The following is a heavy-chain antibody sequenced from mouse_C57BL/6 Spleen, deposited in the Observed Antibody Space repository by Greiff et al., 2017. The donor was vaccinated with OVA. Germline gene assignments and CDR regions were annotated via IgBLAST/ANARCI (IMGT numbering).Heavy chain of an antibody. CDR2: IHPSDSDT. Sequence: QVQLQQPGAELVKPGASVKVSCKASGYTFTSYWMHWVKQRPGQGLEWIGWIHPSDSDTNYNHKFKGKATLTVDKSSSTAYMQLNCLASEDAAEYYCAVPLASWFAYWGQGTLVTVSS. CDR1: GYTFTSYW. J-gene: IGHJ3*01. CDR3: AVPLASWFAY. V-gene: IGHV1-74*01.